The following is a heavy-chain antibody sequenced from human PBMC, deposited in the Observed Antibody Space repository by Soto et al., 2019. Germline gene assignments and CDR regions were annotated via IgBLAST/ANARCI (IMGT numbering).Heavy chain of an antibody. D-gene: IGHD6-13*01. CDR2: IWNDGNGY. CDR1: GFKFNNYG. V-gene: IGHV3-33*01. J-gene: IGHJ6*01. Sequence: QVQLVESGGGVVQPGRSLRLSCAAYGFKFNNYGMHWVRQAPGKGLEWVAVIWNDGNGYYYANSVKGRFTISRDNSNNTLYVQMSCLRAEDTAVYYSASRHISPPTRRAASAIGGMDVWGQMTMVTVSS. CDR3: ASRHISPPTRRAASAIGGMDV.